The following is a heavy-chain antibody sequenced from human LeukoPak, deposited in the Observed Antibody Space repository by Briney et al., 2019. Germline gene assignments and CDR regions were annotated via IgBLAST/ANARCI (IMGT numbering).Heavy chain of an antibody. CDR1: GDSVSSNSAA. CDR3: ARDPVFTFGSGWRLYYYYGMDV. Sequence: SQTLSLTCAISGDSVSSNSAAWNWIRQSPSRGLEWLGRTYYRSKWYNDYAVSVKSRITITPDTSKNQCSLQLNSVTPEDTAVYYCARDPVFTFGSGWRLYYYYGMDVWGQGTTVTVSS. D-gene: IGHD6-19*01. J-gene: IGHJ6*02. CDR2: TYYRSKWYN. V-gene: IGHV6-1*01.